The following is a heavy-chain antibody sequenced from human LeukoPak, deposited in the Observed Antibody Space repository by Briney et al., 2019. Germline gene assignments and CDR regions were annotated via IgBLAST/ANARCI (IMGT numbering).Heavy chain of an antibody. D-gene: IGHD5-18*01. V-gene: IGHV3-43D*03. J-gene: IGHJ4*02. Sequence: PGGSLRLSCAASGFTFDDYAMHWVRQAPGKGLGWVSLISWDGGSTYYADSVKGRFTISRDNSKNSLYLQMNSLRAEDTALYYCAKDLYSYGLAGLDYWGQGTLVTVSS. CDR1: GFTFDDYA. CDR2: ISWDGGST. CDR3: AKDLYSYGLAGLDY.